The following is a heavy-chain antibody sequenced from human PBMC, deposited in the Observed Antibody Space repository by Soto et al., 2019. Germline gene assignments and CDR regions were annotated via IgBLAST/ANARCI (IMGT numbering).Heavy chain of an antibody. CDR3: AREGSRPYYYYGMDV. Sequence: QVQLVQSGAEVKKPGASVKVSCKASGYSFTTYGIAWVRQAPGQGLEWMGWISTYNGDTDYAQNLQGRVIMTTDTSTTTDYLELRSLRSDDTAVYYCAREGSRPYYYYGMDVWGQGTTVSVSS. D-gene: IGHD2-15*01. V-gene: IGHV1-18*01. CDR2: ISTYNGDT. J-gene: IGHJ6*02. CDR1: GYSFTTYG.